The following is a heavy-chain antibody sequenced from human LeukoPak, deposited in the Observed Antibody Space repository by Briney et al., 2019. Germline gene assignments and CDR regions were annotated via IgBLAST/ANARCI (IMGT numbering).Heavy chain of an antibody. D-gene: IGHD3-3*01. J-gene: IGHJ1*01. CDR3: XSTSYYDFWSGWRPAGEYFQH. CDR1: GFTFSSYW. Sequence: PGGSLRLSCAASGFTFSSYWMHWVRQAPGKGLVWVSRINSDGSSTSYADSVKGRFTISRDNAKNTLYLQMNSLRAEDTAVYYCXSTSYYDFWSGWRPAGEYFQHWGQGTLVTVSS. CDR2: INSDGSST. V-gene: IGHV3-74*01.